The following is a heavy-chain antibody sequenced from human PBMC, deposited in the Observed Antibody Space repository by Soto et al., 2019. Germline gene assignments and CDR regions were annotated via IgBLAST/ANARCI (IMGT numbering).Heavy chain of an antibody. D-gene: IGHD3-22*01. CDR1: GFSFRDYY. Sequence: GGYLRLSCAASGFSFRDYYMSWIRQAPGKGLEWISYISGSGNTIYYADSVKGRFIISRDNAKNSLFLQMNSLRADDTAVYYCARDRLPMVVVVMGWFDPWGQGT. J-gene: IGHJ5*02. CDR3: ARDRLPMVVVVMGWFDP. V-gene: IGHV3-11*01. CDR2: ISGSGNTI.